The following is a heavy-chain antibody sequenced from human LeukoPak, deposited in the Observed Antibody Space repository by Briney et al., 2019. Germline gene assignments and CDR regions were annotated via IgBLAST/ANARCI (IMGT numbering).Heavy chain of an antibody. CDR1: GFTFSSYE. J-gene: IGHJ3*02. CDR3: VAGGAFDI. Sequence: GGSLRLSCAASGFTFSSYEMKWVRQAPGKGLEWVSYISNSGTTIYYADSVKGRFTISRDNAKNSLYLQMNSLRAEDTAVYYCVAGGAFDIWAQGTMVTVSS. D-gene: IGHD3-10*01. CDR2: ISNSGTTI. V-gene: IGHV3-48*03.